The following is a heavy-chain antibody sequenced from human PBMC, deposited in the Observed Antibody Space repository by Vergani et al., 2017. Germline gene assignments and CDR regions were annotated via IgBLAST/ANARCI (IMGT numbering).Heavy chain of an antibody. V-gene: IGHV3-30*04. J-gene: IGHJ3*02. Sequence: QVQLVESGGGVVQPGRSLRLSCAASGFTFSSYAMHWVRQAPGKGLEWVAVISYDGSNKYYADSVKGRFTISRDNSKNTLYLQMNSLRAEDTAVYYCAREDTIFGGLAGAFDIWGQGTMVTVSS. D-gene: IGHD3-3*01. CDR2: ISYDGSNK. CDR3: AREDTIFGGLAGAFDI. CDR1: GFTFSSYA.